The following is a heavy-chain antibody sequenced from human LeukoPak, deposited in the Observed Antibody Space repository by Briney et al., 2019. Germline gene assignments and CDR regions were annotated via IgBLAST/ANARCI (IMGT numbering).Heavy chain of an antibody. V-gene: IGHV4-61*02. CDR3: ARGSSSFVY. D-gene: IGHD6-13*01. CDR1: DGSISSGSYY. J-gene: IGHJ4*02. Sequence: SETLSLTCTVSDGSISSGSYYWSWIRQPAGKGLEWIGRIYTSGSTNYNPSLKSRVTISVDTSKNQFSLKLSSVTAADTAVYYCARGSSSFVYWGQGTLVTVSS. CDR2: IYTSGST.